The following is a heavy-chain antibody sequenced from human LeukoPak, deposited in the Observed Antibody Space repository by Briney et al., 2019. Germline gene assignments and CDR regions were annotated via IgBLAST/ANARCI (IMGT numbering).Heavy chain of an antibody. CDR1: RFTFSSYS. D-gene: IGHD3-16*01. Sequence: GGSLRLSCAASRFTFSSYSMNWVRQAPGKGLEWVSSISSSSSYIYYADSVKGRFTISRDNSKNTLYLHMSSLRVEDTAVFYCARVAPPLDDYIRGSFPYYFDYWGQGTPVTVSS. J-gene: IGHJ4*02. V-gene: IGHV3-21*04. CDR3: ARVAPPLDDYIRGSFPYYFDY. CDR2: ISSSSSYI.